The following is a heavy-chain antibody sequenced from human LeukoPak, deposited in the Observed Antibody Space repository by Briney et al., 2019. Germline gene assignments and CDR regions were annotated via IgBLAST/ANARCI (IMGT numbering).Heavy chain of an antibody. V-gene: IGHV3-20*04. Sequence: GGSLRLSCAASGFTFDDYGMSWVRQAPGKGLEWVSGINWNGGSTGYADSMKGRFTISRDNDKNSVYLQMSSLRDEDTAVYFCTRGRYQLLGPNDSWGQGSLVTVSS. CDR3: TRGRYQLLGPNDS. CDR1: GFTFDDYG. D-gene: IGHD2-2*01. CDR2: INWNGGST. J-gene: IGHJ4*02.